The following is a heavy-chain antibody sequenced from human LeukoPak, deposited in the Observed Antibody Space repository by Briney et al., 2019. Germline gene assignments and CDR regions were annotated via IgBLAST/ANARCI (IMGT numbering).Heavy chain of an antibody. CDR2: ISHSGTT. CDR1: GGSISSYS. J-gene: IGHJ4*02. Sequence: TSETLSLTCIVSGGSISSYSWNWIRQSPGKGLEWVGYISHSGTTSYNSYLRSRVTISVDTSKNQFSLQLSSVTAADTAVYYCASLMLIATGYVYWGQGNLVTVSS. V-gene: IGHV4-59*12. CDR3: ASLMLIATGYVY. D-gene: IGHD3-16*01.